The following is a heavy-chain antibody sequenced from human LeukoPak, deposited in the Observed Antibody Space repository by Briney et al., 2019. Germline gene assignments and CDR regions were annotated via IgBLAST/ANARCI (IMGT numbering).Heavy chain of an antibody. Sequence: SETLSLTCTVSGYSISSGYYWGWIRQPPVKGLEWIGSIYHSGSTYYNPSLKSRVTISVDTSKNQFSLKLSSVTAADTAVYYCARDRNYVWGSYRGAPWGQGTLVTVSS. D-gene: IGHD3-16*02. CDR2: IYHSGST. CDR1: GYSISSGYY. CDR3: ARDRNYVWGSYRGAP. V-gene: IGHV4-38-2*02. J-gene: IGHJ5*02.